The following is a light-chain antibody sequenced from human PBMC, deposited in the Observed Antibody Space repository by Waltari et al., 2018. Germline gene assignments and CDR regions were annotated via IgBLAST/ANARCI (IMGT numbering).Light chain of an antibody. CDR2: DTS. J-gene: IGKJ4*01. V-gene: IGKV1-33*01. CDR1: QDITIY. Sequence: DIQMTQSPSSLAASVGDRVTNTCQASQDITIYLNWYQQKPGKAPKLLIYDTSKLETGVPSRFSGSGSGTHFTFTISSLQPEDIATYYCQVSFHFPLTFGGGTKLEIK. CDR3: QVSFHFPLT.